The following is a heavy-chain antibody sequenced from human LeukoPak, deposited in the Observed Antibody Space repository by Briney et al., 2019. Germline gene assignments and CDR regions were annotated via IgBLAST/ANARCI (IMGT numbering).Heavy chain of an antibody. V-gene: IGHV3-23*01. CDR2: ISGSGGST. CDR3: AKVRGPPVERVLRYFDWPKSYGMDV. Sequence: GGSLRLSCAASGFTFSDYYMSWIRQAPGKGLEWVSAISGSGGSTYYADSVKGRFTISRDNSKNTLYLQMNSLRAEDTAVYYCAKVRGPPVERVLRYFDWPKSYGMDVWGQGTTVTVSS. CDR1: GFTFSDYY. D-gene: IGHD3-9*01. J-gene: IGHJ6*02.